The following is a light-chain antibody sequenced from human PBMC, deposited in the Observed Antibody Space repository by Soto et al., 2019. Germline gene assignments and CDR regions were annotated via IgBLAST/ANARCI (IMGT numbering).Light chain of an antibody. CDR1: QSIRTY. J-gene: IGKJ2*03. CDR2: TAS. CDR3: QQNYSTLDS. V-gene: IGKV1-39*01. Sequence: DIQVTQSPSSLSASVGDRVTITCRASQSIRTYLNWYQQRPGKPPKLLMHTASTLQTGVPSRFSGGGSGTDFTLPMSSLQPEVFATYYWQQNYSTLDSFGQGTKLEIK.